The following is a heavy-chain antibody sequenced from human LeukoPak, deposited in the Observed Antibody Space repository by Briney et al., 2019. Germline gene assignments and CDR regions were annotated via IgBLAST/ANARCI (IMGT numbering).Heavy chain of an antibody. V-gene: IGHV3-33*01. CDR1: GFTFSSYG. D-gene: IGHD2-15*01. CDR2: IWYDGSNK. J-gene: IGHJ6*02. Sequence: GGSLRLSCAASGFTFSSYGMHWVRQAPGKGLEWVAVIWYDGSNKYYADSVKGRFTISRDNSKNTLYLQMNSLRAEDTAVYYCAREGEGYCSGGSCYSRPIRHYYYGVDVWGQGTTVTVSS. CDR3: AREGEGYCSGGSCYSRPIRHYYYGVDV.